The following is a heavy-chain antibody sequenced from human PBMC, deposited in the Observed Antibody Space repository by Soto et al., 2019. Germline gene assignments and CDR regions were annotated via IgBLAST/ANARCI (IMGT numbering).Heavy chain of an antibody. CDR3: AIKVGSGGEYGY. CDR2: ISSSSSNI. CDR1: GFTFSSYS. V-gene: IGHV3-48*02. D-gene: IGHD2-15*01. J-gene: IGHJ4*02. Sequence: EVQLVESGGGLVQPGGSLRLSCAASGFTFSSYSMTWVRQAPGKGLEWVSYISSSSSNIYYADSVKGRFTISRDNAKNSLYLQMNSLREDDTAVYYCAIKVGSGGEYGYWGQGTLFTVAS.